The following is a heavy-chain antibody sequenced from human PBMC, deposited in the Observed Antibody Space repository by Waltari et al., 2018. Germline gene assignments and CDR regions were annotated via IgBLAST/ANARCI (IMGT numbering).Heavy chain of an antibody. J-gene: IGHJ6*02. CDR3: ARERNSLYYYAMDV. V-gene: IGHV3-43D*03. CDR2: INWDASFV. CDR1: GFKFDDYA. Sequence: EVQLVESGGLVVQPGGSLRLSCAASGFKFDDYAMYWVRQAPGKGLEWVSFINWDASFVDYGDSVKGRIIVSRDNRKNSLYLQFNSLQPEDTALYYCARERNSLYYYAMDVWDQGP.